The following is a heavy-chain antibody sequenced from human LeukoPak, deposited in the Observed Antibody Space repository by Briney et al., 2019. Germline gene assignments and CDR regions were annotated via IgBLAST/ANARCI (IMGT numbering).Heavy chain of an antibody. J-gene: IGHJ4*02. CDR2: IYYSGST. Sequence: SETLSLTCTVSGGSISSSSYYWGWIRQPPGKGLEWIGSIYYSGSTYYNPSLKSRVTISVDKSKNQFSLKLTSVTAADTAVYYCARADDGSGLEIDYWGQGILVTVSS. CDR3: ARADDGSGLEIDY. CDR1: GGSISSSSYY. V-gene: IGHV4-39*07. D-gene: IGHD3-22*01.